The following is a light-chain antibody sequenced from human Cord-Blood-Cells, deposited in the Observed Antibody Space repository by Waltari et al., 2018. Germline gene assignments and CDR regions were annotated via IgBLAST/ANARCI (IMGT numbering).Light chain of an antibody. CDR2: AAS. J-gene: IGKJ1*01. V-gene: IGKV1-39*01. Sequence: ILLTQPPPSMSASVVDTVTVTCRASQSISSYLNWYQQKPGKAPKLLIYAASSLQSGVPSRFSGSGSGTDFTLTISSLQPEDFATYYCQQSYSTPQTFGQGTKVEIK. CDR3: QQSYSTPQT. CDR1: QSISSY.